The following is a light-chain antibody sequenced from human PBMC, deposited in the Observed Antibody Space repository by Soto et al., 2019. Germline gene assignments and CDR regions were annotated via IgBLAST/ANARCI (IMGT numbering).Light chain of an antibody. CDR1: SSDIGAYNH. J-gene: IGLJ2*01. CDR3: SSYTSGSTLIV. Sequence: QCALTQPASVSGSPGQSVTISCTGTSSDIGAYNHVSWYQQRPGKAPKLMIFDVTSRPSGVSDRFSGSKSGNTASLTISGLQAEDEADYYCSSYTSGSTLIVFGGGTKVTVL. V-gene: IGLV2-14*03. CDR2: DVT.